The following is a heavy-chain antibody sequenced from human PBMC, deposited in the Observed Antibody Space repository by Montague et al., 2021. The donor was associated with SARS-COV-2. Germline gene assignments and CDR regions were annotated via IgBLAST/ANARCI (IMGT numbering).Heavy chain of an antibody. CDR3: AKVGSSWYHGYYYGMDV. CDR2: ISGSGGSP. Sequence: SLRLSCAASGFTLSSYAMSWVRQAPGKGLEWVSAISGSGGSPYYADSVXGLFTISRDNSKNTLYLQMNSLRAEDTAVYYCAKVGSSWYHGYYYGMDVWGQGTTVTVSS. CDR1: GFTLSSYA. V-gene: IGHV3-23*01. D-gene: IGHD6-13*01. J-gene: IGHJ6*02.